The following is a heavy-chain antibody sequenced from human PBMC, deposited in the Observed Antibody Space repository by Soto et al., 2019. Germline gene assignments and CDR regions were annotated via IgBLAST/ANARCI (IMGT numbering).Heavy chain of an antibody. CDR2: ISPDGSTT. CDR1: GFTFSSYW. CDR3: ARVGQGQYYFCH. J-gene: IGHJ4*02. V-gene: IGHV3-74*01. Sequence: EVQLVESGGGLVQPGGSLRLSCAGSGFTFSSYWMHWVRQTPGEGLVWVSRISPDGSTTSYADSVRGRFTISRDNAENTLYLQMNSLSAEYTAVYYCARVGQGQYYFCHCGQGIMVTVSS.